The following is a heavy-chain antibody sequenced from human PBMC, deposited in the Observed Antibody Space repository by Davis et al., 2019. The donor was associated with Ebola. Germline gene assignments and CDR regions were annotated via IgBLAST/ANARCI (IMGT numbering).Heavy chain of an antibody. CDR3: ARDRGGVTTTY. J-gene: IGHJ4*02. V-gene: IGHV3-9*01. D-gene: IGHD5-12*01. Sequence: GGSLRLSCVASGLNIDDYAMHWVRQVPGKGLEWVSGITWNSNYIGYAGSVKGRFSISRDNAKNTLYLQMNSLRAEDTAVYFCARDRGGVTTTYWGQGTLVTVSS. CDR1: GLNIDDYA. CDR2: ITWNSNYI.